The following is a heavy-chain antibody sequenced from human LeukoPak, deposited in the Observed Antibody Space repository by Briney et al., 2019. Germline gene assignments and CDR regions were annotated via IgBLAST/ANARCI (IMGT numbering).Heavy chain of an antibody. D-gene: IGHD2-8*01. CDR1: GGSISSSSYY. J-gene: IGHJ6*03. CDR2: IYYSGST. Sequence: SETLSLTCTVSGGSISSSSYYWGWIRQPPGKGLEWIGSIYYSGSTYYNPSLKSRVTISVDTSKNQSSLKLSSVTAADTAVYYCARLMVPRPLGYYYYYMDVWGKGTTVTISS. CDR3: ARLMVPRPLGYYYYYMDV. V-gene: IGHV4-39*01.